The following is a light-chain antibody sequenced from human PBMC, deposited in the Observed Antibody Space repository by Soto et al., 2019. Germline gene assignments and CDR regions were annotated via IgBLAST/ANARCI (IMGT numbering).Light chain of an antibody. Sequence: QSVLRQPPSVSAAPGQRVTISCSGSTSNIGYNFVSWYQQFPGAAPKLLIFENDKRVSGTPDRFSGSKSGTSGTLAITGLQTGDEADYYCATWESSLSIAVFGGATKLSVL. J-gene: IGLJ2*01. CDR3: ATWESSLSIAV. CDR2: END. V-gene: IGLV1-51*02. CDR1: TSNIGYNF.